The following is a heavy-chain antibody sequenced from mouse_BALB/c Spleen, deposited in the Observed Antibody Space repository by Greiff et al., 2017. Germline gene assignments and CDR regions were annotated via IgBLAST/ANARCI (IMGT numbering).Heavy chain of an antibody. V-gene: IGHV2-9-2*01. J-gene: IGHJ3*01. D-gene: IGHD1-1*01. CDR1: GFSLTSYD. CDR2: IWTGGGT. Sequence: VQLQQSGPGLVAPSQSLSITCTVSGFSLTSYDISWIRQPPGKGLEWLGVIWTGGGTNYNSAFMSRLSISKDNSKSHVFLKMNSLQTDDTAIYYGVRDDPCYYGEHWGQGTLVTVSA. CDR3: VRDDPCYYGEH.